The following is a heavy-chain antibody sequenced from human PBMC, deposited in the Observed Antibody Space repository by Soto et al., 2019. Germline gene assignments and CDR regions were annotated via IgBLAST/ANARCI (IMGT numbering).Heavy chain of an antibody. J-gene: IGHJ4*02. V-gene: IGHV3-72*01. CDR2: IRKKTNSYTT. D-gene: IGHD4-17*01. CDR1: GLTFSDRY. Sequence: EVQLVESGGGLVQPGGSLRLSCAASGLTFSDRYMDWVRQAPGKGLEWVGRIRKKTNSYTTEYAASGKRRIIISGDDTTNSLYLQMSSLKTEDTAVCYCTTVTTVDSHFEYWGQGSLVTVSS. CDR3: TTVTTVDSHFEY.